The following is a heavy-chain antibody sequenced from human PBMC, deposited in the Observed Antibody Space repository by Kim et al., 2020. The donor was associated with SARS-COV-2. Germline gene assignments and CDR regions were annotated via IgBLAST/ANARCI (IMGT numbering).Heavy chain of an antibody. J-gene: IGHJ6*02. CDR1: GFTFSSYG. V-gene: IGHV3-30*18. CDR3: AKDRGPRYYYYGMDV. Sequence: GGSLRLSCAASGFTFSSYGMHWVRQAPGKGLEWVAVMSYDGSNKYYADSVKGRFTISRDNSKNTLYLQMISLRAEDTAVYYCAKDRGPRYYYYGMDVWGQGTTVTVSS. CDR2: MSYDGSNK.